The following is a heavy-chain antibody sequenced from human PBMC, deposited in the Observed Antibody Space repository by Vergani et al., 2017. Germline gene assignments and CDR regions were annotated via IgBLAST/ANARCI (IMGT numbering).Heavy chain of an antibody. CDR1: GFTFNHYA. CDR2: ISGSGGST. CDR3: AKANPRNSGYDYLYYYHAMDV. Sequence: EVQLLESGGDLVQPGGCLRLSCAASGFTFNHYAMNWVRQAPGKGLEWVSGISGSGGSTYYAGSVKGRFTISRDSSKNTLYLQMNSLSAGDTAVYYCAKANPRNSGYDYLYYYHAMDVWCQGTTVTVSS. V-gene: IGHV3-23*01. D-gene: IGHD5-12*01. J-gene: IGHJ6*02.